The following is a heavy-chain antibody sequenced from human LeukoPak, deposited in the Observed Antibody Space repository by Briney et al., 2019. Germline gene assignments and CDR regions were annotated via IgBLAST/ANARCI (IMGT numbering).Heavy chain of an antibody. D-gene: IGHD3-10*01. CDR1: GFPFTSYA. V-gene: IGHV3-23*01. Sequence: PGGSLRLSCAASGFPFTSYAMNWVRQAPGKGLEWVSAISGSGGSTYYADSVKGRFTISRDNSKNTLYLQMNSLRAEDTAVYYCAKSGYYYGSGSYPRGYFDYWGQGTLVTVSS. J-gene: IGHJ4*02. CDR3: AKSGYYYGSGSYPRGYFDY. CDR2: ISGSGGST.